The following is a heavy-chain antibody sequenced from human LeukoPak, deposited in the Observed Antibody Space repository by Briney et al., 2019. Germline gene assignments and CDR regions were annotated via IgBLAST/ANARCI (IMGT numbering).Heavy chain of an antibody. CDR3: XRTLIVATSPYMDV. Sequence: GGSLRLSCAASGFTFSSYWMHWVRQAPGKGLVWVSRVNSDGTGTTYAYSVEGRFTISRDNAKNTVYLQMNSLRAEDTAIYYCXRTLIVATSPYMDVWGKGTTVTVSS. D-gene: IGHD5-12*01. V-gene: IGHV3-74*01. J-gene: IGHJ6*03. CDR2: VNSDGTGT. CDR1: GFTFSSYW.